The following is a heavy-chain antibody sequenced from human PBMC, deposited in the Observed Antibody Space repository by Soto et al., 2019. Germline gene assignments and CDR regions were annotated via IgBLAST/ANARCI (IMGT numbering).Heavy chain of an antibody. V-gene: IGHV1-69*06. D-gene: IGHD3-3*01. CDR1: GGTFSSYT. CDR3: ARKLRLYYGMDV. CDR2: IIPFFGTS. J-gene: IGHJ6*02. Sequence: SVKVSCKASGGTFSSYTVYWVRQAPGQGLEWMGGIIPFFGTSNYAQNFQDRITLTADKSTGTAYMELSSLRFEDTAIYYCARKLRLYYGMDVWGQWTTVTVSS.